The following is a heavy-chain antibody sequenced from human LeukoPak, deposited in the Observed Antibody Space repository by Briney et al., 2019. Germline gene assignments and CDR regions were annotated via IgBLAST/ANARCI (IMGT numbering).Heavy chain of an antibody. D-gene: IGHD2-15*01. CDR3: AGGYCSGGSCYSYYFDY. J-gene: IGHJ4*02. Sequence: SETLSLTCTVSGGSISSYYWSWIRQPPGKGLEWIGYIYYSGSTNYNPSLKSRVTISVDTSKNQISLKLSSVTAADTAVYYCAGGYCSGGSCYSYYFDYWGQGTLVTVSS. CDR1: GGSISSYY. V-gene: IGHV4-59*01. CDR2: IYYSGST.